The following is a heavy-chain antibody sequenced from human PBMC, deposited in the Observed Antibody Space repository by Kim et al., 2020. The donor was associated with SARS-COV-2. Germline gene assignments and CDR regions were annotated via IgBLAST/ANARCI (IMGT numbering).Heavy chain of an antibody. CDR3: ARVGVVAAPPYYYYGMDV. D-gene: IGHD2-15*01. Sequence: GGSLRLSCAASGFTFSSYGMHWVRQAPGKGLEWVAVIWYDGSNKYYADSVKGRFTISRDNSKNTLYLQMNSLRAEDTAVYYCARVGVVAAPPYYYYGMDVWGQGTTVTVSS. V-gene: IGHV3-33*01. CDR2: IWYDGSNK. CDR1: GFTFSSYG. J-gene: IGHJ6*02.